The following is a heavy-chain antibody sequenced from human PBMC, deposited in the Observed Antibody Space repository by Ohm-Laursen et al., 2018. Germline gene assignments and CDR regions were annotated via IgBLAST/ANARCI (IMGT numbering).Heavy chain of an antibody. Sequence: TLSLTCTVSGGSISSGGYYWSWIRQHPGKGPEWIGYIYYSGSTYYNPSLKSLVTISVDTSKNQFSLKLSSVTAADTAVYYCARSYYDSSGYYPYYYYGMDVWGQGTTVTVSS. J-gene: IGHJ6*02. CDR3: ARSYYDSSGYYPYYYYGMDV. D-gene: IGHD3-22*01. V-gene: IGHV4-31*01. CDR2: IYYSGST. CDR1: GGSISSGGYY.